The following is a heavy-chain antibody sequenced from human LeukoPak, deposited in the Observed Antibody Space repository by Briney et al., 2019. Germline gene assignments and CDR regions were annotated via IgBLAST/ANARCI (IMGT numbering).Heavy chain of an antibody. J-gene: IGHJ6*03. CDR3: ARGATVTFLDYYYMDV. CDR2: IIPIFGTA. Sequence: GASVKVSCKASGGTFSSYATSWVRQAPGQGLEWMGGIIPIFGTANYAQKFQGRVTITTDESTSTAYMELSSLRSEDTAVYYCARGATVTFLDYYYMDVWGKGTTVTVSS. D-gene: IGHD4-17*01. V-gene: IGHV1-69*05. CDR1: GGTFSSYA.